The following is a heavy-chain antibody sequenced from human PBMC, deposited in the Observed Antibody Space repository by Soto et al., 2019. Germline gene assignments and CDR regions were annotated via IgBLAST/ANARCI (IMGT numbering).Heavy chain of an antibody. CDR1: GGTFSSYA. D-gene: IGHD3-3*01. CDR3: ARSTLIPIFGVDTYYFDY. Sequence: QVQLVQSGAEVQKPGSSVKVSCKASGGTFSSYAISWVRQAPGQGLEWMGGIIPIFGTANYAQKFQGRVTITADESTSTAYMELSRLRSEDTAVYYCARSTLIPIFGVDTYYFDYWGQGTLVTVSS. V-gene: IGHV1-69*01. J-gene: IGHJ4*02. CDR2: IIPIFGTA.